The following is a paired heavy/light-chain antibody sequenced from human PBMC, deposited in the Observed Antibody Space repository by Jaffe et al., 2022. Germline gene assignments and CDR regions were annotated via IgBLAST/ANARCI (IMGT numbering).Light chain of an antibody. CDR3: MQTRQIPWT. Sequence: EIVMTQSPLSLPVTPGEPASISCRSSQNLLYSNGYNYLDWYLQKPGQSPQLLIYLGSNRASGVPDRFSGSGSGTDFTLKISRVEAEDVGVYYCMQTRQIPWTFGQGTKVEVK. V-gene: IGKV2-28*01. J-gene: IGKJ1*01. CDR1: QNLLYSNGYNY. CDR2: LGS.
Heavy chain of an antibody. CDR3: TRGRPSTSVTTRNFDY. J-gene: IGHJ4*02. D-gene: IGHD4-17*01. V-gene: IGHV3-74*01. Sequence: EVQLVESGGTLVQPGGSLRLSCAASGFTLSTYWMHWVRQAPGKGLVWVSRINSDGSTTEYAGSVKGRFTISRDNAKNTLYLEMNSLRAEDTAVYYCTRGRPSTSVTTRNFDYWGQGTLVTVSS. CDR1: GFTLSTYW. CDR2: INSDGSTT.